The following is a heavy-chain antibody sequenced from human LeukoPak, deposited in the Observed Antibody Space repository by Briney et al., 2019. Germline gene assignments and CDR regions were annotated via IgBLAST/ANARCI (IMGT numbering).Heavy chain of an antibody. Sequence: SETLSLTCTVSGGSISSYYWSWIRQPPGKGLEWIGYIYYSGSTNYNPSLKSRVTISVDTSKNQFSLKLSSVTAADTAVYYCARTKDFWFDAFDIWGQGTMVTVSS. CDR2: IYYSGST. V-gene: IGHV4-59*01. CDR1: GGSISSYY. J-gene: IGHJ3*02. CDR3: ARTKDFWFDAFDI. D-gene: IGHD3-3*01.